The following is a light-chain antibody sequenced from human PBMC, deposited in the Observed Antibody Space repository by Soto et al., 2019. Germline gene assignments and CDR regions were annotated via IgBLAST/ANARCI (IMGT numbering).Light chain of an antibody. CDR1: QSISIY. J-gene: IGKJ1*01. CDR2: AAS. CDR3: QQSYNIPRAT. Sequence: DIQMTQSPSSLSASVGDRVTITCRASQSISIYLNWYQQKPAKAPKVLIYAASSLQSGVPPRFSGSGSGTDFTLTISSLQPEDFATYFCQQSYNIPRATFGQGTKVEIK. V-gene: IGKV1-39*01.